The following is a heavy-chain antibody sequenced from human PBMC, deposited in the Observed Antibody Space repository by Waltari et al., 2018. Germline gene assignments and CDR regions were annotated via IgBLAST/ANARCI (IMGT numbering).Heavy chain of an antibody. J-gene: IGHJ4*02. CDR2: IYSGGSST. CDR3: AKGPPCDY. V-gene: IGHV3-23*03. Sequence: EVQLLESGGGLVQPGGSLRLSCAASGFTFSSYAMSWVRQAPGKGLEWVSLIYSGGSSTYYADSGKGRFTISRDNSKNTLYLQMNSLRAEDTAVYYCAKGPPCDYWGQGTLVTVSS. CDR1: GFTFSSYA.